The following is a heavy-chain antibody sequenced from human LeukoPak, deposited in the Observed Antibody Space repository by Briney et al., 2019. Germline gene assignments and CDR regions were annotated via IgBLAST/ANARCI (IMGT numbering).Heavy chain of an antibody. CDR2: ISWNSGSI. V-gene: IGHV3-9*01. J-gene: IGHJ4*02. D-gene: IGHD6-13*01. Sequence: GGSLGLSCAASGFTFDDYAMHWVRQAPGKGLEWVSGISWNSGSIGYADSVKGRFTISRDNAKNSLYLQMNSPRAEDTALYYCAFGIAAAGAFDYWGQGTLVTVSS. CDR3: AFGIAAAGAFDY. CDR1: GFTFDDYA.